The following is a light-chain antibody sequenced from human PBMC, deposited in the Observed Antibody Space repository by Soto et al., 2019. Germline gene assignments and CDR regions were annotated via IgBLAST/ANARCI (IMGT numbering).Light chain of an antibody. Sequence: QMTQSPLSLSASVGEKIIITCQSSRDVGSDVSWYQQKPGQAPKLVIYAASNLYTGVPSRFSGRRSGSEFTLTISSLQPEDFASYYCLQDYGDSWTFGQGTLVDIK. CDR1: RDVGSD. CDR3: LQDYGDSWT. J-gene: IGKJ1*01. CDR2: AAS. V-gene: IGKV1-6*01.